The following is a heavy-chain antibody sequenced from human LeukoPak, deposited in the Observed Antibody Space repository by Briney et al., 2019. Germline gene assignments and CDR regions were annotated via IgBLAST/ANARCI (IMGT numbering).Heavy chain of an antibody. CDR2: ISASGGST. Sequence: GGSLRLSCAASGFTFSSYAMNWVRQAPGKGLEWVSGISASGGSTYNADPVKGRFTISRDNSKNTLSLQMNSLRDEDTAVYYCARSGSGSNFLEYWGQGTLVTVSS. J-gene: IGHJ4*02. CDR3: ARSGSGSNFLEY. CDR1: GFTFSSYA. D-gene: IGHD3-10*01. V-gene: IGHV3-23*01.